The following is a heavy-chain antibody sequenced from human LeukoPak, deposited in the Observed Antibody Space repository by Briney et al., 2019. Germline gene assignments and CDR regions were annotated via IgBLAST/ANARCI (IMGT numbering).Heavy chain of an antibody. CDR1: GFTFSSYS. CDR3: ARDLGSGNYHDAFDI. CDR2: ISSRSSYI. V-gene: IGHV3-21*01. D-gene: IGHD1-26*01. J-gene: IGHJ3*02. Sequence: GGFLRLSCAASGFTFSSYSMNWVRQAPGKGLEWVSSISSRSSYIYYADSVKGRFSISRDNAKNSLYLQMNSLRAEDTAVYYCARDLGSGNYHDAFDIWGQGTMVTVSS.